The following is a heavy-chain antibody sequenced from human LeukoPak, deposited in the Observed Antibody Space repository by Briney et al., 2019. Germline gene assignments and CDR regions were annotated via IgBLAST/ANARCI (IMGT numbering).Heavy chain of an antibody. V-gene: IGHV3-23*01. J-gene: IGHJ4*02. Sequence: PGGSLRLSCAASGFTFSSYAMSWVRQAPGKGLEWVSAISGSGGSTYYADSVKGRFTISRDNSKNTLYLQMNSLRAEDTAVYYCAKDVVLVTIFGVGFDYWGQGTLVTVSS. D-gene: IGHD3-3*01. CDR1: GFTFSSYA. CDR3: AKDVVLVTIFGVGFDY. CDR2: ISGSGGST.